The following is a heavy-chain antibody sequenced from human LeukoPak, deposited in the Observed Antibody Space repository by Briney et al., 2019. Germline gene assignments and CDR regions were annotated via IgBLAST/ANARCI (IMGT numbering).Heavy chain of an antibody. D-gene: IGHD3-3*01. J-gene: IGHJ3*02. CDR1: GYTFTGYY. Sequence: ASVKVSCKASGYTFTGYYMHWVRQAPGQGLEWMGWINPNSGGTNYAQKFQGRVTMTRDTSISTAYMEPSRLRSDDTAVYYCARESNPRDYDFWSGNQDAFDIWGQGTMVTVSS. CDR2: INPNSGGT. V-gene: IGHV1-2*02. CDR3: ARESNPRDYDFWSGNQDAFDI.